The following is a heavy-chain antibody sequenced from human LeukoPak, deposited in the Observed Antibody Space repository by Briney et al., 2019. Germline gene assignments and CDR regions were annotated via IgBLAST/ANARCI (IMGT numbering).Heavy chain of an antibody. CDR1: GFTFSSYS. D-gene: IGHD6-6*01. V-gene: IGHV3-48*01. CDR3: ARFLYSSSTGFDY. Sequence: GGSLRLSCAASGFTFSSYSMNWVRQAPGKGLEWVSYISSSSSTIYYADSVKGRFTISRDNAKNSLYLQMNSLRAEDTAVYYCARFLYSSSTGFDYWGQGTLVTVSS. CDR2: ISSSSSTI. J-gene: IGHJ4*02.